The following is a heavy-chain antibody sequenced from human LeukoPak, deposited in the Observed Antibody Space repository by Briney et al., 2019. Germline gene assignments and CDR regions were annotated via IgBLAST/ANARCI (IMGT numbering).Heavy chain of an antibody. Sequence: GESLKISCKGSGYSFTSYWIGWVRQMPGKGLEWMGIIYLGDSDTRYSPSFQGQVTISADKSISTAYLQWSSLEASDTAMYYCARSPPDFWSGPPMTWFDPWGQGTLVTVSS. CDR2: IYLGDSDT. V-gene: IGHV5-51*01. D-gene: IGHD3-3*01. J-gene: IGHJ5*02. CDR1: GYSFTSYW. CDR3: ARSPPDFWSGPPMTWFDP.